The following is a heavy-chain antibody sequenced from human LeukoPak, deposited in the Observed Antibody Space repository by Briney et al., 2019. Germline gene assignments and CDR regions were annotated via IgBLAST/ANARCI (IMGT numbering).Heavy chain of an antibody. D-gene: IGHD4-17*01. CDR2: IYHSGST. J-gene: IGHJ4*02. CDR1: GYSISSGCD. V-gene: IGHV4-38-2*01. Sequence: PSETLSLTCAVSGYSISSGCDWGWIRQPPGKGLEWIGSIYHSGSTYYNPSLKSRVTISVDTSKNQFSLKLSSGTAADTAVYYCARATGDYFDYWGQGTLVSVSS. CDR3: ARATGDYFDY.